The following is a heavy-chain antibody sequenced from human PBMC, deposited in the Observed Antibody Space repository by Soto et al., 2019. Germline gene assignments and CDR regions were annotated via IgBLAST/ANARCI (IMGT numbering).Heavy chain of an antibody. CDR2: IGTAGDT. Sequence: EVQLVESGGGLVQPGGSLRLSCAASGFTFSNYDMHWVRQAAGKGLEWVSGIGTAGDTYYSGSVKGRFTMSRENAKNSVYLQMNSLSAGDTAVYYCTRGAQGFDYWGQGTLVIVSS. V-gene: IGHV3-13*04. J-gene: IGHJ4*02. CDR1: GFTFSNYD. CDR3: TRGAQGFDY.